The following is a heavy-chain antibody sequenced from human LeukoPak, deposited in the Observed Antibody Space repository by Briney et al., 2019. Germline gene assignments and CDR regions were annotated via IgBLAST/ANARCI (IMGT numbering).Heavy chain of an antibody. CDR1: GFTFSSYG. Sequence: HPGGSLRLSCAASGFTFSSYGMHWVRQAPGKGLEWVAFIRYDGSNKYYADSVKGRFTISRDNSKNTLYLQMNSLRAEDTAVYYCAKVVYYDSSGWVGAFDIWGQGTMVTVSS. D-gene: IGHD3-22*01. CDR3: AKVVYYDSSGWVGAFDI. V-gene: IGHV3-30*02. J-gene: IGHJ3*02. CDR2: IRYDGSNK.